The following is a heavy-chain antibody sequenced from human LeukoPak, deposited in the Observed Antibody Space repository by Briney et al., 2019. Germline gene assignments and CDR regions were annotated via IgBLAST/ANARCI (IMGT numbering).Heavy chain of an antibody. J-gene: IGHJ4*02. CDR2: ISSSSSYI. Sequence: GGSLRLSCAASGFTFSSYSMNWVRQAPGKGLEWVSSISSSSSYIYYADSVKGRFTISRDNAKNSLYLQMNSLRAEDTAVYYCARGGDYDVLTGYFGYRGQGTLVTVSS. V-gene: IGHV3-21*01. CDR1: GFTFSSYS. D-gene: IGHD3-9*01. CDR3: ARGGDYDVLTGYFGY.